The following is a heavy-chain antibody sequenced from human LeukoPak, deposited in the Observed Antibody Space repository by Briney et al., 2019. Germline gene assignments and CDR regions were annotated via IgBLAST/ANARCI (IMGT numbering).Heavy chain of an antibody. V-gene: IGHV6-1*01. CDR1: GDSVSSNSAA. J-gene: IGHJ5*02. CDR3: ARGGYCSSTSCYSWFDP. CDR2: TYYRSKWYN. Sequence: SQTLSLTCAISGDSVSSNSAAWNWIRQSPSRGLEWLGRTYYRSKWYNDYAASVKSRITINADTSKNQFSLQLNSVTPEDTAVYYCARGGYCSSTSCYSWFDPWGQGTPVTVSS. D-gene: IGHD2-2*02.